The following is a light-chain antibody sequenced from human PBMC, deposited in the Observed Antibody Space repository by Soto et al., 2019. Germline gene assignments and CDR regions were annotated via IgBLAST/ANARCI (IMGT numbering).Light chain of an antibody. CDR3: AAWDDTLKRYV. V-gene: IGLV1-44*01. CDR2: YNN. J-gene: IGLJ1*01. CDR1: NSNIASNT. Sequence: QSALTQPPSASETPGQTASISCSGSNSNIASNTVNWYQHLPGTAPKLLIYYNNQRPSGVPDRFSGSKSGTSASLAISGLQSEDESDYYCAAWDDTLKRYVFGTGTKVTVL.